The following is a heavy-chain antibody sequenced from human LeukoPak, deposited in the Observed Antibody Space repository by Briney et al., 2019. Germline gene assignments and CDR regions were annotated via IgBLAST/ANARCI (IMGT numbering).Heavy chain of an antibody. J-gene: IGHJ5*02. Sequence: ASVKVSCKASGYTFTSYDINWVRQATGQGLEWMGWMNPNSGNTGYAQKFQGGVTITRNTSISTAYMELSSLRSEDTAVYYCARAPRITMVRGVIYWFDPWGQGTLVTVSS. CDR1: GYTFTSYD. V-gene: IGHV1-8*03. CDR2: MNPNSGNT. D-gene: IGHD3-10*01. CDR3: ARAPRITMVRGVIYWFDP.